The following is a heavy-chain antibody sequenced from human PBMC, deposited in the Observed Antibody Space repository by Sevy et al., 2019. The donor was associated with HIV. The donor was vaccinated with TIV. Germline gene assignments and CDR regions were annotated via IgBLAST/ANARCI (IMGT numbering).Heavy chain of an antibody. V-gene: IGHV3-7*01. Sequence: GGSLRLSCAASGFTLNNYWMHWVRQAPGKGLEWVADINKDGVVAYYLDSVRGRFTISRDNGRNLVFLQMNSLRVDDTDLCSCVRAIAKDGSFWGHGTLVTVSS. J-gene: IGHJ4*01. CDR3: VRAIAKDGSF. D-gene: IGHD6-13*01. CDR2: INKDGVVA. CDR1: GFTLNNYW.